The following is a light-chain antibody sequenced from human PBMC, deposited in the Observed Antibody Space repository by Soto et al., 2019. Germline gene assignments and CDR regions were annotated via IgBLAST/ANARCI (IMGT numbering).Light chain of an antibody. CDR2: AAS. CDR1: RSVGNN. Sequence: EIVLTQSPATLSLSPGERATLSCRASRSVGNNLAWYQKKPGQAPGLLIYAASTRATGIPARFSGSGSGTDFTLTISSLEPEDFAVYYCQQPADWPLTFGGGTKVEIK. V-gene: IGKV3-11*01. CDR3: QQPADWPLT. J-gene: IGKJ4*01.